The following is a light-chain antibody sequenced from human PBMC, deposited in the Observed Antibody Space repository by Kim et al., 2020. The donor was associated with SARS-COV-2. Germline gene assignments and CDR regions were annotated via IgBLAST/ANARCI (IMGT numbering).Light chain of an antibody. CDR1: QSISSY. V-gene: IGKV1-39*01. CDR3: QQSYSTPPT. J-gene: IGKJ1*01. CDR2: AAS. Sequence: DIQMTQSPSSLSASVGDRVTITCRASQSISSYLNWYQQKPGKAPKLLIYAASSLQSGVTSRFSGSGSGTDSTLTISSLQPEDFATYYCQQSYSTPPTFGQGTKVDIK.